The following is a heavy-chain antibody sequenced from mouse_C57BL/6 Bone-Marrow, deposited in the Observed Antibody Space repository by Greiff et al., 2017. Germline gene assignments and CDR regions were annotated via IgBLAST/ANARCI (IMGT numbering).Heavy chain of an antibody. CDR2: ISNLGDTI. Sequence: EVKLVESGGGLVKPGGSLKLSCAASGFTFSSYGMPWVRQTPGKGLEWVAFISNLGDTIYYADTVKGRFPISRDNDKNTLYLEMSSLMSEDTAMYYCARDYYYFGRHYGAMDYWGQGTSVTVSS. D-gene: IGHD1-1*01. CDR3: ARDYYYFGRHYGAMDY. V-gene: IGHV5-15*01. J-gene: IGHJ4*01. CDR1: GFTFSSYG.